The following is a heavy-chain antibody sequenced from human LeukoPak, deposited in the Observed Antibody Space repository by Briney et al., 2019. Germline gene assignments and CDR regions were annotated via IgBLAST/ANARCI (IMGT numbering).Heavy chain of an antibody. J-gene: IGHJ6*03. D-gene: IGHD2-15*01. CDR1: GYTFTSYD. CDR2: IIPIFGTA. CDR3: ARVSCSGGSCDYYYYMDV. Sequence: GASVKVSCKASGYTFTSYDINWVRQATGQGLEWMGRIIPIFGTANYAQKFQGRVTITTDESTSTAYMELSSLRSEDTAVYYCARVSCSGGSCDYYYYMDVWGKGTTVTVSS. V-gene: IGHV1-69*05.